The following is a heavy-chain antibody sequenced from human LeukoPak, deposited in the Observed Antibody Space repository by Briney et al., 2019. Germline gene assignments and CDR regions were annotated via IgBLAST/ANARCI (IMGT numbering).Heavy chain of an antibody. D-gene: IGHD4-23*01. CDR2: INHRGHT. Sequence: SETLSLTCAVYGGSFIGYHWNWIRQTPGKGLEWIGEINHRGHTNYNPSLESRVTISVDTSKNQFSLKLRSVTAADTAVYYCARDPTTVVTLPYYFDFWGPGTLVTVSS. CDR3: ARDPTTVVTLPYYFDF. J-gene: IGHJ4*02. CDR1: GGSFIGYH. V-gene: IGHV4-34*01.